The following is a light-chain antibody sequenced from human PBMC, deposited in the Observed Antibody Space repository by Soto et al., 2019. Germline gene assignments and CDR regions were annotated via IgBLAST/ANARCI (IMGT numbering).Light chain of an antibody. V-gene: IGKV3-20*01. J-gene: IGKJ1*01. CDR2: GAS. CDR3: QQYGSSPRT. CDR1: QSVSSSY. Sequence: EIVFTQSPGTLSLSPGERATLSCRASQSVSSSYLAWYQQKPGQAPRLLIYGASSRDTGIPDRFSGSGSGTDCTLPISRLEPEDFAVYYCQQYGSSPRTFGQGTKVDIK.